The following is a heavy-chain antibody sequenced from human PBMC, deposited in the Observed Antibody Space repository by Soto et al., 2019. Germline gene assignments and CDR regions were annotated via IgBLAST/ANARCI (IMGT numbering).Heavy chain of an antibody. CDR1: GYVFNHYW. CDR2: IYPNDADT. Sequence: GESLKISCKGSGYVFNHYWIAWVRQMPGKGLEWMGIIYPNDADTRYSPSFQGQVTISADKSTSTAYLQWTSLRTSDTAIYYCARVPSVVAPGNDYFGLDVWGQGTTVTV. J-gene: IGHJ6*02. D-gene: IGHD3-9*01. V-gene: IGHV5-51*01. CDR3: ARVPSVVAPGNDYFGLDV.